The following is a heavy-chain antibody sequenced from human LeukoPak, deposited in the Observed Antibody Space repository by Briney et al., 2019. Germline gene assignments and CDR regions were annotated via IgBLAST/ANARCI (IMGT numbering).Heavy chain of an antibody. Sequence: GRSLRLSCAASGFTFSSYGMHWVRQAPGKGLEWVSYISSSSSYTNYADSVKGRFTISRDNAKNSLYLQMNSLRAEDTAVYYCAREGDDCSSTSCYVRGENWFDPWGQGTLVTVSS. CDR1: GFTFSSYG. CDR2: ISSSSSYT. J-gene: IGHJ5*02. V-gene: IGHV3-21*05. D-gene: IGHD2-2*01. CDR3: AREGDDCSSTSCYVRGENWFDP.